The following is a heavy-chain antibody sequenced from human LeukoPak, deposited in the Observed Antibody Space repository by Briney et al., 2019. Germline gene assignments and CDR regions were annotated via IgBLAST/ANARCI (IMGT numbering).Heavy chain of an antibody. Sequence: SETLSLTCTVSGGSMSPYHWGLIRQPPGKGLEWTGYIYYSGSTNYNPSLKSRVTISVDTSKNRFSLKLSSVTAADTAVYYCAGHHPRNTVDFWGQGTLVTVSS. V-gene: IGHV4-59*08. CDR1: GGSMSPYH. J-gene: IGHJ4*02. CDR2: IYYSGST. D-gene: IGHD2/OR15-2a*01. CDR3: AGHHPRNTVDF.